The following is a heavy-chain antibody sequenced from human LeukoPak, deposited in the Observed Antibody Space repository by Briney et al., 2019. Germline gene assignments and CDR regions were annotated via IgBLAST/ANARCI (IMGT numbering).Heavy chain of an antibody. CDR3: AGGSGFLVTS. CDR1: GFTFSSYW. J-gene: IGHJ5*02. V-gene: IGHV3-7*04. D-gene: IGHD3-3*01. Sequence: PGGSLRLSCAASGFTFSSYWMNWVRQAPGKGLEWVANIKQDGSEKYYVDSVKGRFTISRDNAKNSLYLQVNNLRAEDTAVYYCAGGSGFLVTSWGQGTLVAVSS. CDR2: IKQDGSEK.